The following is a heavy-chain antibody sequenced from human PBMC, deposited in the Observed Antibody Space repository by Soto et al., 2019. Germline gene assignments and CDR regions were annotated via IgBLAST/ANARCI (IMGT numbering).Heavy chain of an antibody. D-gene: IGHD6-13*01. Sequence: PGGSLRLSCAASGFTFSNYAMSWIRQAPGKGLEWIGSIYYSGSTYYNPSLKSRVTISVDTSKNQFSLKLSSVTAADTAVYYCARHGEQQLEDYYYGMDVWGQGTTVTVSS. CDR3: ARHGEQQLEDYYYGMDV. CDR2: IYYSGST. V-gene: IGHV4-39*01. J-gene: IGHJ6*02. CDR1: GFTFSNYA.